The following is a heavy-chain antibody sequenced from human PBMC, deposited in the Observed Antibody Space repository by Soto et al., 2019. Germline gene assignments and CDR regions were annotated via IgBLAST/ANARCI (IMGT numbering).Heavy chain of an antibody. J-gene: IGHJ4*02. CDR1: GGTFSCHA. V-gene: IGHV1-69*13. CDR3: ARGGNYYDSSGYTHRNDY. D-gene: IGHD3-22*01. CDR2: IIPIFGTA. Sequence: SVKVSCKASGGTFSCHAISWVRHAPGQGLEWMGGIIPIFGTANYAQKFQGRVTITADESTSTAYMELSSLRSEDTAVYYCARGGNYYDSSGYTHRNDYWGQGTLVTVSS.